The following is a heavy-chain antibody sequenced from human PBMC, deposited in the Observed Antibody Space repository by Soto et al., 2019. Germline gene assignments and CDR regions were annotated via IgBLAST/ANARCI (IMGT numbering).Heavy chain of an antibody. Sequence: EVQLVESGGGLVQPGGSLRLSCAASGFTVSSKYMTWVRQAPGKGLEWVSLIQSGGTTYYADTVKGRFTISRDTSENTLNLQMDSLRVEDTAVYYCARDDVLCDGGRCYGIPLGVWGKGTTVTVSS. J-gene: IGHJ6*04. CDR2: IQSGGTT. CDR3: ARDDVLCDGGRCYGIPLGV. CDR1: GFTVSSKY. D-gene: IGHD2-15*01. V-gene: IGHV3-66*01.